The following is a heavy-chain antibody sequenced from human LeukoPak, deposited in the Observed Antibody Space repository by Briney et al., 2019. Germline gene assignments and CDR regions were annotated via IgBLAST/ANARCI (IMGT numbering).Heavy chain of an antibody. CDR1: GYTFTSYG. D-gene: IGHD1-26*01. J-gene: IGHJ4*02. Sequence: GASVKVSCKASGYTFTSYGLTWVRQAPGQGLEWMGWINPNSGGTNYAQKFQGRVTMTRDTSISTAYMELSRLRSDDTAVYYCARDWEVRGFDYWGQGTLVTVSS. CDR3: ARDWEVRGFDY. V-gene: IGHV1-2*02. CDR2: INPNSGGT.